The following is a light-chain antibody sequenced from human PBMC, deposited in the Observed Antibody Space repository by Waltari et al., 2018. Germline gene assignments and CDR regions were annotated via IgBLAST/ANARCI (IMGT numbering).Light chain of an antibody. CDR1: QDIGRW. CDR3: QQYDGYSS. V-gene: IGKV1-5*01. J-gene: IGKJ2*01. CDR2: DAS. Sequence: DIQMTQSPSIMSAPVGYRVTITCRAHQDIGRWLAWYQQKPGKAPKLLIYDASSLVSGVPSTFSGSGFGTEFSLTISSLQPDDFATYYCQQYDGYSSFGQGTKLEIK.